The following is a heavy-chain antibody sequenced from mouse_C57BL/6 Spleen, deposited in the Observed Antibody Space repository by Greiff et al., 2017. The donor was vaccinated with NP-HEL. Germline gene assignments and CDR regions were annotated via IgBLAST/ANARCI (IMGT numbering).Heavy chain of an antibody. D-gene: IGHD3-2*02. CDR3: ARSAQATWGWFAY. V-gene: IGHV1-59*01. Sequence: QVQLQQPGAELVRPGTSVKLSCKASGYTFTSYWMHWVKQRPGQGLEWIGVIDPSDSYTNYNQKFKGKATLTVDPSSSTAYMQLSSLTSEDSAVYYCARSAQATWGWFAYWGQGTLVTVSA. J-gene: IGHJ3*01. CDR2: IDPSDSYT. CDR1: GYTFTSYW.